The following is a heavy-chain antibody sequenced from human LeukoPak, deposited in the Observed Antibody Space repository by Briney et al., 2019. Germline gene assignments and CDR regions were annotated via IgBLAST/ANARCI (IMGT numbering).Heavy chain of an antibody. Sequence: PSETLSLTCTVSGGSISSYYWSWIRQPPGKGLEWIGYIYYSGSTNYNPSRKSRVTISVDTSKNQFSLKLSSVTAADTAVYYCARAPFLEWLLYGYYFDYWGQGTLVTVSS. V-gene: IGHV4-59*01. CDR3: ARAPFLEWLLYGYYFDY. D-gene: IGHD3-3*02. CDR2: IYYSGST. CDR1: GGSISSYY. J-gene: IGHJ4*02.